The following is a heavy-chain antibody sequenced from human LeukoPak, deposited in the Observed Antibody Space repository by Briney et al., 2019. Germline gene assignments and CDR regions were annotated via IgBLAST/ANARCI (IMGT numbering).Heavy chain of an antibody. J-gene: IGHJ4*02. CDR2: ISSSSSYT. CDR1: GFTFSDYY. CDR3: ARVGSGWYHGDY. Sequence: PGGSLRLSCAASGFTFSDYYMSWIRQAPGKGLEWVSYISSSSSYTRYADSVKGRFTISRDNAKNSLYLQMNSLRVEDTALYFCARVGSGWYHGDYWGQGTLVTVS. D-gene: IGHD6-19*01. V-gene: IGHV3-11*05.